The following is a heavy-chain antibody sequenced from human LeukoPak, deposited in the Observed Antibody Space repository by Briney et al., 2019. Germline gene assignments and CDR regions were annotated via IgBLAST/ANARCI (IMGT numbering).Heavy chain of an antibody. J-gene: IGHJ5*02. V-gene: IGHV3-53*01. CDR1: EFNVSDNY. CDR2: MYRGGNT. Sequence: GGSLRLSCTASEFNVSDNYMTWVRQAPRRGLEWISVMYRGGNTYYADSVKGRFTISRDNSKNTLYLQMNSLRAEDTAVYYCAREFRSNWFDPWGQGTLVTVSS. CDR3: AREFRSNWFDP.